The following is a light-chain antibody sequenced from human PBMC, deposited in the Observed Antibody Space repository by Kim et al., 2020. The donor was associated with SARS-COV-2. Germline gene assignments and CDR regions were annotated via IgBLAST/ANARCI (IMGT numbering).Light chain of an antibody. V-gene: IGKV1-5*03. CDR1: QSVDGW. J-gene: IGKJ1*01. Sequence: DIQMTQSPSTLSAFVGDRVTITCRASQSVDGWLAWYQQRPGKAPRLLIYQASKLASGVPSRFSGSGSGTDFTLTVSNLQPDDSAVYYCKQYETYWTFGPGTRVEIK. CDR3: KQYETYWT. CDR2: QAS.